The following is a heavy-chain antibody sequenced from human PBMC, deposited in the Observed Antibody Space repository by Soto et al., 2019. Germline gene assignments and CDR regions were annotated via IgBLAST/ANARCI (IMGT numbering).Heavy chain of an antibody. V-gene: IGHV3-23*01. J-gene: IGHJ5*02. CDR2: ISGSGDST. CDR1: GFTFSSQA. Sequence: EVQLLESGGGLVQPGGSLRLSCAASGFTFSSQAMSWVRQAPGKGLEWVSGISGSGDSTYYADSVKGRLTISRDNSKNTLYLQMSSMRAEDTAVYYCAKPEYCSSSSCYRSGGGLDHWGQGTLVTVSS. CDR3: AKPEYCSSSSCYRSGGGLDH. D-gene: IGHD2-2*01.